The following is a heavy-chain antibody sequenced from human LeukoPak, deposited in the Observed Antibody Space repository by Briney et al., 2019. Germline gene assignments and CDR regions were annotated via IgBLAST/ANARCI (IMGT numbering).Heavy chain of an antibody. CDR3: ARENGRDSSGYYFWPPYYYYYMDV. D-gene: IGHD3-22*01. CDR1: GFTFSSYG. CDR2: IRYDGSNK. J-gene: IGHJ6*03. Sequence: GGSLRLSCAASGFTFSSYGMHWVCQAPGKGLEWVAFIRYDGSNKYYADSVKGRFTISRDNSKNTLYLQMNSLRAEDTAVYYCARENGRDSSGYYFWPPYYYYYMDVWGKGTTVTVSS. V-gene: IGHV3-30*02.